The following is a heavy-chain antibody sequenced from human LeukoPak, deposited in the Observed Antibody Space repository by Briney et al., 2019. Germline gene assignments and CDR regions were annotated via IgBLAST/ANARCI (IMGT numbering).Heavy chain of an antibody. D-gene: IGHD6-19*01. Sequence: PGGSLRLPCVASGFTFSSYAMSWVRQAPGKGLEWVSAISGSGGSTYYADSVKGRFTISRDNSKNTLYLQMNSLRAEDTAVYYCAKVGRIAVAGQLDYWGQGTLVTVSS. V-gene: IGHV3-23*01. CDR1: GFTFSSYA. J-gene: IGHJ4*02. CDR2: ISGSGGST. CDR3: AKVGRIAVAGQLDY.